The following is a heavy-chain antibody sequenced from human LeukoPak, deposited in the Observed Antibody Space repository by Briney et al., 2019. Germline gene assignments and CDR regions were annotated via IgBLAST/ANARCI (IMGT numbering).Heavy chain of an antibody. J-gene: IGHJ6*02. Sequence: NASETLSLTCTVSGDSISSGGYYWSWIRQHPGKGLEWIGYIYYSGGTYYNPSLKSRVTISVDTSKNQFSLKLSSVTAADTAVYYCARVAGRGRVLRFLEWLSPSGYYYYGMDVWGQGTTVTVSS. D-gene: IGHD3-3*01. CDR1: GDSISSGGYY. CDR3: ARVAGRGRVLRFLEWLSPSGYYYYGMDV. CDR2: IYYSGGT. V-gene: IGHV4-31*03.